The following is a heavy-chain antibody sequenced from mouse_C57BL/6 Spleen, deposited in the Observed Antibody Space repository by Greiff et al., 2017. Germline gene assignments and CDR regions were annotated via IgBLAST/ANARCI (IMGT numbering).Heavy chain of an antibody. J-gene: IGHJ2*01. Sequence: VQLQQSGPELVKPGASVKISCKASGYAFSSSWMNWVKQRPGKGLEWIGRIYPGDGDTNYNGKFKGKATLTADKSSSTAYMQLSSLTSEDSAVYFCARGITTESYYFDYWGQGTTLTVSS. CDR2: IYPGDGDT. V-gene: IGHV1-82*01. CDR1: GYAFSSSW. CDR3: ARGITTESYYFDY. D-gene: IGHD1-1*01.